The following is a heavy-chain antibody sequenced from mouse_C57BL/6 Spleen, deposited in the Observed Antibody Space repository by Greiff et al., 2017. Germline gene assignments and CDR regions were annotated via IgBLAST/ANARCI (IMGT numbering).Heavy chain of an antibody. V-gene: IGHV1-15*01. CDR1: GYTFTDYE. CDR2: IDPETGGT. D-gene: IGHD1-1*02. Sequence: QVQLKESGAELVRPGASVTLSCKASGYTFTDYEMHWVKQTPVHGLEWIGAIDPETGGTAYNQKFKGKAILTADKSSSTAYMELRSLTSEDSAVYYCTSVLFYAMDYWGQGTSVTVSS. CDR3: TSVLFYAMDY. J-gene: IGHJ4*01.